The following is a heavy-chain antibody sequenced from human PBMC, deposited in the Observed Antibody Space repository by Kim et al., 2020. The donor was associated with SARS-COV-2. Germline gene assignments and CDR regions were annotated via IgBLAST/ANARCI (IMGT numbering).Heavy chain of an antibody. V-gene: IGHV3-33*06. CDR2: IWHDGSNK. J-gene: IGHJ4*02. CDR1: RFTFSSYG. CDR3: AKERRKYCSGGSCHLEY. D-gene: IGHD2-15*01. Sequence: LSLTCAASRFTFSSYGLHWVRQAPGKGLEWVAVIWHDGSNKYHADSVKGRFTISRDNSKNTLYLQMNNLRAEDTAVYYCAKERRKYCSGGSCHLEYWGQGTLVTVSS.